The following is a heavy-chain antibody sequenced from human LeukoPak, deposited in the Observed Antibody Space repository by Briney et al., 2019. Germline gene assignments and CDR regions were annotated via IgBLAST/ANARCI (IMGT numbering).Heavy chain of an antibody. V-gene: IGHV4-59*10. CDR1: GGSFSGYY. D-gene: IGHD4-11*01. Sequence: SETLSLTCAVYGGSFSGYYWSWIRQAAGKGLEWIGRIYSSGNTNYNPSLKSRVTMSVDTSKNQFSLKLSSVTAADTAVYYCARVGGMTSATTRIMDVWGKGTAVTVSS. CDR3: ARVGGMTSATTRIMDV. CDR2: IYSSGNT. J-gene: IGHJ6*03.